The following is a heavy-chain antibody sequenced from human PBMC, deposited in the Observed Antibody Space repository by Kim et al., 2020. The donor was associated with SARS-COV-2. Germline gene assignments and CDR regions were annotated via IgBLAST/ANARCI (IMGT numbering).Heavy chain of an antibody. J-gene: IGHJ4*02. CDR1: GFTFSSYA. Sequence: GGSLRLSCAASGFTFSSYAMSWVRQAPGKGLEWVSVIYSGGSSTYYADSVKGRFTISRDNSKNTLYLQMNSLRAEDTAVYNCAKDGGGGVSGSYAHYYFDYWGQGTLVTVSS. CDR3: AKDGGGGVSGSYAHYYFDY. D-gene: IGHD3-16*01. V-gene: IGHV3-23*03. CDR2: IYSGGSST.